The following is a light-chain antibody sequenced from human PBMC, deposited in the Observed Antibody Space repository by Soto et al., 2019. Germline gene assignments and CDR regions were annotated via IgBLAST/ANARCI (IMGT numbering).Light chain of an antibody. CDR3: KSFTTSDTYV. Sequence: QSALTQPASVSGSPGQSIALSCTGTSSDVGAYNYVSWYLQYPGKAPKLVIFDVSFRPSGVSNRFSGSKSGNTASLTISGLQAEDEADYYCKSFTTSDTYVFGTGTKLTVL. V-gene: IGLV2-14*01. CDR2: DVS. J-gene: IGLJ1*01. CDR1: SSDVGAYNY.